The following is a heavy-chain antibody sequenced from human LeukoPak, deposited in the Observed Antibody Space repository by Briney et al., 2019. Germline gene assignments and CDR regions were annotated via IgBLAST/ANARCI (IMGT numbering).Heavy chain of an antibody. D-gene: IGHD5-18*01. V-gene: IGHV3-74*01. CDR3: ATDAKEVQRGYSYGLVDY. CDR2: INSDGSST. CDR1: GFTFSGFW. J-gene: IGHJ4*02. Sequence: QPGGSLRLSCAASGFTFSGFWMHWVRQTPGKGLVGVSRINSDGSSTNYADSVKGRFTISRDNAKNTLYLQMNSLRAEYTAVYYCATDAKEVQRGYSYGLVDYWGQGTLVTVSS.